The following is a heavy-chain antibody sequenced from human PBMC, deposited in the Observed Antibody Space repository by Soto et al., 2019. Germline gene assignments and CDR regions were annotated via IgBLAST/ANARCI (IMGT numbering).Heavy chain of an antibody. CDR1: GFTFSSYS. V-gene: IGHV3-48*01. Sequence: EVQLVESGGGLVQPGGSLRLSCAASGFTFSSYSMNWVRQAPGKGLEWVSYISSSSSTIYYADSVKGRFTISRDNAKNSLYLQMNSLRAEDTAVYYCARDGGTETTVTILLGSGGNWFDPWGQGTLVTVSS. J-gene: IGHJ5*02. CDR3: ARDGGTETTVTILLGSGGNWFDP. CDR2: ISSSSSTI. D-gene: IGHD4-4*01.